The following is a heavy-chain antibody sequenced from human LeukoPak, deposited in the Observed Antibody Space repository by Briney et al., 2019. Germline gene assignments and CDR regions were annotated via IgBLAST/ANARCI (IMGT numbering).Heavy chain of an antibody. CDR1: GYSFTTYW. J-gene: IGHJ4*02. CDR2: IYPGDSDT. Sequence: GESLKISGKGSGYSFTTYWSGWVRQMPGKGLEWLGNIYPGDSDTRKSPSFRAQVTISADKSISTAYPQWSSLKASATAMYYCARLACSGRSCSHRYYFDYWGQGTLVTVSS. V-gene: IGHV5-51*01. D-gene: IGHD2-15*01. CDR3: ARLACSGRSCSHRYYFDY.